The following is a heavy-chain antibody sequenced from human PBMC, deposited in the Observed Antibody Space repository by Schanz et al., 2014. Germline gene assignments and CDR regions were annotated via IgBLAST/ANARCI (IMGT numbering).Heavy chain of an antibody. CDR3: ARDRGYCSGGSCLTFDY. J-gene: IGHJ4*02. CDR2: IGYLGDT. CDR1: GFTFSSYA. Sequence: EGQLLESGGGLIQPGGSLRLSCAASGFTFSSYAMSWVRQGTGKGLEWVSTIGYLGDTYYPDSVKGRFTVSRDSGQNSLYLQMNSLRAGDTAVYYCARDRGYCSGGSCLTFDYWGQGTLVTVSS. D-gene: IGHD2-15*01. V-gene: IGHV3-13*01.